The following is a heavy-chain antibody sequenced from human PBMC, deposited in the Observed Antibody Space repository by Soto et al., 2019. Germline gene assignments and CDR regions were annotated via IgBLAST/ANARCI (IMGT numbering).Heavy chain of an antibody. CDR1: GGSISSYY. D-gene: IGHD1-7*01. CDR3: ARDSLRYNWNYGGFDH. J-gene: IGHJ4*02. V-gene: IGHV4-59*01. CDR2: IYYSGST. Sequence: SETLSLTCTVSGGSISSYYWSWIRQPPGKGLEWIGYIYYSGSTNYNPSLKSRVTISVDTSKNQFSLKLSSVTAADTAVYYCARDSLRYNWNYGGFDHWGQGTLVTVSS.